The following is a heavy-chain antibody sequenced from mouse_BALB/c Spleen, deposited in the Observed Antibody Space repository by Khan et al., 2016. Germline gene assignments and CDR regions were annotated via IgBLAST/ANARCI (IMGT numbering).Heavy chain of an antibody. CDR2: ISYSGST. Sequence: EVQLQESGPGLVKPSQSLSLTCTVTGYSITSDYAWNWIRQFPGNKLECMGYISYSGSTSYNPSLKSRISITRDTSKNQFFLQLNSVTTEDTATYYCARYYYGKEAYYFDYWGQGTTLTVSS. CDR1: GYSITSDYA. D-gene: IGHD1-1*01. J-gene: IGHJ2*01. V-gene: IGHV3-2*02. CDR3: ARYYYGKEAYYFDY.